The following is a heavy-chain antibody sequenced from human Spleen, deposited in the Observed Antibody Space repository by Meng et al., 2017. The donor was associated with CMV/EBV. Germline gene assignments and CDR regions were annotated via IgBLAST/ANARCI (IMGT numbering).Heavy chain of an antibody. CDR3: ARESLNSDY. CDR1: GFTFSSYW. CDR2: IKQDGSEK. Sequence: GESLKISCAASGFTFSSYWMSWVRQAPGKGLEWVANIKQDGSEKYYVDSVKGRFTSSRDNAKNSLYLQMNSLRAEDTAVYYCARESLNSDYWGQGTLVTVSS. V-gene: IGHV3-7*01. J-gene: IGHJ4*02.